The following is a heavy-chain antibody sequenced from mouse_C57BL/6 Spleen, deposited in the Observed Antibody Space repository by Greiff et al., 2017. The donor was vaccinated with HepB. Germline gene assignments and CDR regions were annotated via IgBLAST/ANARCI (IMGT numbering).Heavy chain of an antibody. CDR1: GFSLTSYG. Sequence: VQLKESGPGLVQPSQSLSITCTVSGFSLTSYGVHWVRQSPGKGLEWLGVIWSGGSTDYNAAFISRLSISKDNSKSQVFFKMNSLQADDTAIYYCARNGIYYGYDGPSMDYWGQGTSVTVSS. CDR3: ARNGIYYGYDGPSMDY. J-gene: IGHJ4*01. CDR2: IWSGGST. D-gene: IGHD2-2*01. V-gene: IGHV2-2*01.